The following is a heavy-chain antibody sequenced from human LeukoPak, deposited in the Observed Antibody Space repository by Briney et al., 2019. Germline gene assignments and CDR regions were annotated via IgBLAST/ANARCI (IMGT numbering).Heavy chain of an antibody. CDR2: IRSKAYDGTT. Sequence: GGSLRLSCTASGFTFDDYAMSWVRQAPGKGLEWVGFIRSKAYDGTTEYAASVKGRFTISRDDSKSIAYLQMNSLKTEDTAVYYCTRGPSITGTLVDYWGQGTLVTVSS. CDR3: TRGPSITGTLVDY. CDR1: GFTFDDYA. D-gene: IGHD1-20*01. V-gene: IGHV3-49*04. J-gene: IGHJ4*02.